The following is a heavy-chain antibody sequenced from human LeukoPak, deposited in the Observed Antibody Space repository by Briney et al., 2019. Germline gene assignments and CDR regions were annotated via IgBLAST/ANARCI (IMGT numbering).Heavy chain of an antibody. CDR2: IYYSGST. CDR3: ARGGTTVTPGLLWFDP. D-gene: IGHD4-17*01. CDR1: GGSISSHY. J-gene: IGHJ5*02. Sequence: PSETLSLTCSVSGGSISSHYWSWIRQPPGKGLEWIGHIYYSGSTKYNPSLKSRVTISVDTSKNQFSLKLSSVTAAGTAVYYCARGGTTVTPGLLWFDPWGQGTLVTVSS. V-gene: IGHV4-59*11.